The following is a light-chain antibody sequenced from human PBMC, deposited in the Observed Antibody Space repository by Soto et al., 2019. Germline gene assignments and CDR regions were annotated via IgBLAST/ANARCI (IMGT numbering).Light chain of an antibody. CDR2: XXX. Sequence: DIQMTQSPSTLPASVGDRVPITCRASQSISNWLAWYQQKPGTAPNVLIYXXXXXXXGVPSRFSGSGSGXEFTLTXXSXXPDDFATYYCQQYNSYSFGQGTKVDIK. V-gene: IGKV1-5*01. CDR3: QQYNSYS. CDR1: QSISNW. J-gene: IGKJ1*01.